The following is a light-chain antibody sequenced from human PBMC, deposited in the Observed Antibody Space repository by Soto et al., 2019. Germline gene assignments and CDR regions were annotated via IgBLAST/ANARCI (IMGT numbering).Light chain of an antibody. V-gene: IGLV2-11*01. Sequence: QSVLTQPRSVSGSPGQSVTISCTGTSSDVGGYKYVSWYQQHPGKAPKLMIYDVSKRPSGVPDRFSGSKSGNTASLTISGLQAEYEDDYCCCSYAGSYTFVFGTGTKVTVL. CDR2: DVS. J-gene: IGLJ1*01. CDR3: CSYAGSYTFV. CDR1: SSDVGGYKY.